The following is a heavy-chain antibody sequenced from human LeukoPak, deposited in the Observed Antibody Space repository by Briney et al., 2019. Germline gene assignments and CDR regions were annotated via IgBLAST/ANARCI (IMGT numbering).Heavy chain of an antibody. CDR3: ARQVESVPGYYYYYMDV. CDR1: GGSISSSSYY. D-gene: IGHD1-14*01. V-gene: IGHV4-39*01. J-gene: IGHJ6*03. CDR2: IYYSGST. Sequence: SETLSLTCTVSGGSISSSSYYWGWVRQPPGKGLEWIGSIYYSGSTYYNPSLKSRVTISVATSKNHFSLRLSSVTAADTAVYYCARQVESVPGYYYYYMDVWGKGTTVTVSS.